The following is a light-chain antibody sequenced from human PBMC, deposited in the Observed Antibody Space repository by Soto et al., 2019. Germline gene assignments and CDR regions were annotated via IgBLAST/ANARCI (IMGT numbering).Light chain of an antibody. V-gene: IGKV3-20*01. Sequence: EIVLTQSPGTLSLSPGERATLSCRASQSVSSNYLAWYQQKPGQAPRLLIQGASSRATGIPDRLSGSGSGTDFTLTISRLEPEDFAVYYCQQYGSSPWTFGQGTKVEIK. CDR1: QSVSSNY. J-gene: IGKJ1*01. CDR3: QQYGSSPWT. CDR2: GAS.